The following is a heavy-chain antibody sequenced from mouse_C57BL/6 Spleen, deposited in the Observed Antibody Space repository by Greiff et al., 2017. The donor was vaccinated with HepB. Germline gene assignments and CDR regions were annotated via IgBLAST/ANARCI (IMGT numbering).Heavy chain of an antibody. Sequence: QVQLKQSGPELVKPGASVKISCKASGYAFSSSWMNWVKQRPGKGLEWIGRIYPGDGDTNYNGKFKGKATLTADKSSSTAYMQLSSLTSEDSAVYFCARFKFPPPRVMDYWGQGTSVTVSS. CDR1: GYAFSSSW. CDR3: ARFKFPPPRVMDY. V-gene: IGHV1-82*01. CDR2: IYPGDGDT. J-gene: IGHJ4*01.